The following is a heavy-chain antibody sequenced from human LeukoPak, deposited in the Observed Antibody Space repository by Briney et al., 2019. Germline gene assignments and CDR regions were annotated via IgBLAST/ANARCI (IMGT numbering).Heavy chain of an antibody. J-gene: IGHJ5*02. V-gene: IGHV4-34*01. CDR3: ARGRVYYGSGSYKNWFDP. D-gene: IGHD3-10*01. Sequence: SETLSLTCAVYGGSFSGYYWSWIRQPPGKGLEWIGEINHSGSTNYNPSLKSRVTISVDTSKNQFSLKLSSVTAADTAVYYCARGRVYYGSGSYKNWFDPWGQGTLVTVSS. CDR1: GGSFSGYY. CDR2: INHSGST.